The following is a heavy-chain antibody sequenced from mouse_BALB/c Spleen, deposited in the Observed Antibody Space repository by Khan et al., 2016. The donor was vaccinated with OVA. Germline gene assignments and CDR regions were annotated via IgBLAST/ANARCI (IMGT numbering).Heavy chain of an antibody. CDR2: INSDGYYT. CDR1: GFTFSTYA. V-gene: IGHV5-6*01. Sequence: EVQLQESGGDLVKPGGSLRLSCAASGFTFSTYAMSWVRQPPDKRLEWVATINSDGYYTYYPDTVKGRFTISRNYAENTLFLQMSSLKSEDTASDYCASHLNGSFAYWGQGTLVTVSS. J-gene: IGHJ3*01. CDR3: ASHLNGSFAY.